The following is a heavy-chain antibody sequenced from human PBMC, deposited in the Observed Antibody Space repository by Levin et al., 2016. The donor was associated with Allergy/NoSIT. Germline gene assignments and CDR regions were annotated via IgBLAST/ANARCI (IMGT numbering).Heavy chain of an antibody. V-gene: IGHV3-7*03. CDR1: GFTYRNYW. Sequence: GGSLRLSCAASGFTYRNYWMTWVRQAPGKGLEWVANIKQDGSEKFYVDSVKGRFTISRDNAKNFLYLQMSSLRSEDTAVYYCARGQLTSSYWYFDLWGRGTLVTVSS. CDR2: IKQDGSEK. J-gene: IGHJ2*01. CDR3: ARGQLTSSYWYFDL. D-gene: IGHD4/OR15-4a*01.